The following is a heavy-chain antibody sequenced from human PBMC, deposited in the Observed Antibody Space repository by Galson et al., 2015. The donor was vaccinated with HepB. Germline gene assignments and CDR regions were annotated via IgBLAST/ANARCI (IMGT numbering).Heavy chain of an antibody. V-gene: IGHV3-30*03. CDR1: GFTFSSYG. CDR2: ISYDGSNK. D-gene: IGHD6-13*01. CDR3: EGIATAGTDEKYFQH. J-gene: IGHJ1*01. Sequence: SLRLSCAASGFTFSSYGMHWVRQAPGKGLEWVAVISYDGSNKYYADSVKGRFTISRDNSKNTLYLQMNSLRAEDTAVYYCEGIATAGTDEKYFQHRGQGTLVTVSS.